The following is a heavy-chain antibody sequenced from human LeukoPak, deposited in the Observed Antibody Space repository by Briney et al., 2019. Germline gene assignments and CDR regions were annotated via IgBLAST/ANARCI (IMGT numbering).Heavy chain of an antibody. V-gene: IGHV3-23*01. J-gene: IGHJ4*02. Sequence: GGSMRLSCAASGFTFSSYAMSWVRQAPGKGLEWVSAISGSGGSTYYADSVKGRFTISRDNSKNTLYLQMNSLRAEDTAVYYCAKPPHSGYYSPFDYWGQGTLVTVSS. CDR1: GFTFSSYA. CDR2: ISGSGGST. D-gene: IGHD3-22*01. CDR3: AKPPHSGYYSPFDY.